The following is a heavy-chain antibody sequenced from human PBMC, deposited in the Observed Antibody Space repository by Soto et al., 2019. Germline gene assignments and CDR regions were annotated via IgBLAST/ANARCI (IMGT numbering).Heavy chain of an antibody. CDR2: ISSGGGSP. D-gene: IGHD1-1*01. Sequence: GGSLRLSCAASGFTFSAYAMSWVRQAPGKGLEWVSGISSGGGSPYNADSVKGRFTISRDNSKSTLYLQMNSLRAEDTAVYYCVKGNGRIVPRHFDYWGQGTLVTSPQ. V-gene: IGHV3-23*01. CDR3: VKGNGRIVPRHFDY. CDR1: GFTFSAYA. J-gene: IGHJ4*02.